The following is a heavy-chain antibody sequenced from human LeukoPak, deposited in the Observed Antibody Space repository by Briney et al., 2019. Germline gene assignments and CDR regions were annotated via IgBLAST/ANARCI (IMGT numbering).Heavy chain of an antibody. Sequence: PGGSLRLSCAASGFTFSTYGMHWVRQAPGKGLEWVAVISYDGNNKYYADSVKGRFTISRDNSKNTLYLQMNSLRAEDTAVYYCATTEGSYDVLTGCYRYWGQGTLVTVSS. D-gene: IGHD3-9*01. V-gene: IGHV3-30*03. CDR3: ATTEGSYDVLTGCYRY. CDR1: GFTFSTYG. CDR2: ISYDGNNK. J-gene: IGHJ4*02.